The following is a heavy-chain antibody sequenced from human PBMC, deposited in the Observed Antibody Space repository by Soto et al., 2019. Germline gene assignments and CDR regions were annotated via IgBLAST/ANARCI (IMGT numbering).Heavy chain of an antibody. D-gene: IGHD3-3*01. CDR1: GGSISSGDYY. CDR2: IYYSGST. J-gene: IGHJ5*02. V-gene: IGHV4-31*03. Sequence: PSETLSLTCTVSGGSISSGDYYWSWIRQHPGKGLEWIGYIYYSGSTYYNPSLKSRVTISVDTSKNQFSLKLSSVTAADTAVYYCARWWSGRRKGFDPWGQGNLVTVSS. CDR3: ARWWSGRRKGFDP.